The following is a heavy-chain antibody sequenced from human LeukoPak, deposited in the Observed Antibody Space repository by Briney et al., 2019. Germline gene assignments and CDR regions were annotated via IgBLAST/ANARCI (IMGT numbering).Heavy chain of an antibody. Sequence: GGSLRLSCAASGFTFSSYAMSWVRQAPGKGLEWVSAISGSGGSTYYADSVKGRFTISRDNSKNTLYLQMNSLRAEDTAVYYCAKDTGYSSSWYYAFDIWGQGTMVTVSS. CDR3: AKDTGYSSSWYYAFDI. V-gene: IGHV3-23*01. J-gene: IGHJ3*02. CDR2: ISGSGGST. CDR1: GFTFSSYA. D-gene: IGHD6-13*01.